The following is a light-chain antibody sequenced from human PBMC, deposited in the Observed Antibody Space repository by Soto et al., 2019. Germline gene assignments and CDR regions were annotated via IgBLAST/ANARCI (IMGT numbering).Light chain of an antibody. CDR2: GAS. J-gene: IGKJ4*01. CDR3: QQYCSSPLT. Sequence: EIVLTQSPGTLSLSPGERATLSCRASQSVRSSYLAWYQQKPGQPPRLLIYGASSRATGIPDRFSASGSGTGFTLTISRVEPEEFAVYYCQQYCSSPLTFGGGTKVEIK. CDR1: QSVRSSY. V-gene: IGKV3-20*01.